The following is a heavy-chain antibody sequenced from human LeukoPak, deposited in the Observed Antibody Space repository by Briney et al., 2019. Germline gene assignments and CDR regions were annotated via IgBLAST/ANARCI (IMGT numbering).Heavy chain of an antibody. CDR2: IRYDGSNK. J-gene: IGHJ4*02. D-gene: IGHD2-21*02. CDR3: AKDRGDCGGDCYWFDY. CDR1: GFTFSSYG. Sequence: PGGSLRLSCAASGFTFSSYGMHWVRQAPGKGLEWVAFIRYDGSNKYYADSVKGRFTISRDNSKNTLYLQMNSLRAEDTAVYYCAKDRGDCGGDCYWFDYWGQGTLVTVSS. V-gene: IGHV3-30*02.